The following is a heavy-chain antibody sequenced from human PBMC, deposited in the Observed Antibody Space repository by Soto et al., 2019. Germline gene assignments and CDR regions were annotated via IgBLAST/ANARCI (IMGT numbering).Heavy chain of an antibody. V-gene: IGHV3-74*01. CDR2: IISGGSRV. CDR1: GFTFSNDW. J-gene: IGHJ6*02. Sequence: GGSLRLSCAASGFTFSNDWMNWVRQGPGKGLEWVSRIISGGSRVSYADSVKGRFTIARDNAKNTLYLEMHSLTAEDTAVYYCARERTSKGGMDVWGQGTTVTV. CDR3: ARERTSKGGMDV.